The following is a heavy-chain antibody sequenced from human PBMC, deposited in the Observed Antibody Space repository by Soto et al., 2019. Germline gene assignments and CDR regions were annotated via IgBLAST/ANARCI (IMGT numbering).Heavy chain of an antibody. D-gene: IGHD3-22*01. J-gene: IGHJ4*02. V-gene: IGHV5-51*01. Sequence: GESLKISCKGSGYSFTNYWIGWVRQMPGKGLEWMGIIYPGDSDTRYSPSFQGQVTISADKSISTAYLQWRSLKASDSGVYYCARDYLLLPIWGQGTLVTVSS. CDR1: GYSFTNYW. CDR2: IYPGDSDT. CDR3: ARDYLLLPI.